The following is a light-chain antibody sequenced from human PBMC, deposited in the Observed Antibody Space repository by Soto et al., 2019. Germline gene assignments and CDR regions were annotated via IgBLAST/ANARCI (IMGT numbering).Light chain of an antibody. J-gene: IGKJ1*01. CDR1: QSVNSYY. Sequence: IGLTQSPGTLSLYPGERATPSCRASQSVNSYYLAWYQQKPGQAPRLLIYGASSRATGIPDRFSGSGSGTDFTLTISRLEFEDFAVYYCQQYGSSPRTFGQGTKVDIK. CDR3: QQYGSSPRT. CDR2: GAS. V-gene: IGKV3-20*01.